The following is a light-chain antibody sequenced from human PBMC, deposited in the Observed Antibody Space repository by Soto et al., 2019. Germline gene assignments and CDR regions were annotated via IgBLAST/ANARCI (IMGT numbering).Light chain of an antibody. CDR3: QQSSGYSRT. CDR2: AAS. V-gene: IGKV1-17*01. Sequence: DIQMSQSPSSLSASVGDRVTITCRASHGIRNDLGWYQQTTGKAPKRLIYAASSLQSGVPSRFSASASGTEFTLTISSLPPDAFAPYYCQQSSGYSRTFGQGTKAAIK. CDR1: HGIRND. J-gene: IGKJ1*01.